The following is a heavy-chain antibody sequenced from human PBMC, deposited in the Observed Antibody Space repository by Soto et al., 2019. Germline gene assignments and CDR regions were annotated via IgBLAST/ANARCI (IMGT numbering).Heavy chain of an antibody. J-gene: IGHJ6*02. CDR1: GDSVSSNSAA. Sequence: LSLTFAISGDSVSSNSAAWNWIRQSPSRGLEWLGRTYYRSKWYNDYAVSVKSRITINPDTSKNQFSLQLDSVTPEDTAVYYCARVGQSSSSRDYGMDVWGQGTTVTVSS. CDR2: TYYRSKWYN. V-gene: IGHV6-1*01. CDR3: ARVGQSSSSRDYGMDV. D-gene: IGHD6-6*01.